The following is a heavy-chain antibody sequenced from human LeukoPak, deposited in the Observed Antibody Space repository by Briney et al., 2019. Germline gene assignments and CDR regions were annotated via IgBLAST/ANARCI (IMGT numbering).Heavy chain of an antibody. J-gene: IGHJ2*01. CDR1: GGSISSSSYF. CDR3: ARLRGAGSWYFDL. CDR2: IYYSGST. Sequence: SETLSLTCTVSGGSISSSSYFWGWIRQPPGKGLEWIGTIYYSGSTYYNPSLKSRVTISVDTSKNQFSLKLTSVTAADTAVYYCARLRGAGSWYFDLWGRGTLVTVSS. D-gene: IGHD3-10*01. V-gene: IGHV4-39*07.